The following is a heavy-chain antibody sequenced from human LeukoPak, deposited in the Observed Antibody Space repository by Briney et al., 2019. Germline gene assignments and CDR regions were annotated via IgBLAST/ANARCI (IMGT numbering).Heavy chain of an antibody. V-gene: IGHV4-4*07. CDR3: ASMSTPVGATTIDY. J-gene: IGHJ4*02. CDR1: GGSISSYY. Sequence: SETLSLTCTASGGSISSYYWSWIRQPAGKGLEWIGRIYTSGSTNYNPSLKSRVTMSVDTSKNQFSLKLSSVTAADTAVYYCASMSTPVGATTIDYWGQGTLVTVSS. D-gene: IGHD1-26*01. CDR2: IYTSGST.